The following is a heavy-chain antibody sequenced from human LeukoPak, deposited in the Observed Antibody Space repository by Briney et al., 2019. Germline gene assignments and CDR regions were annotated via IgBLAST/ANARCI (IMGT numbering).Heavy chain of an antibody. CDR1: GGTFSSYA. V-gene: IGHV1-69*13. CDR2: IIPIFGTA. CDR3: ATYRDGYSMFDY. Sequence: SVKVSCKASGGTFSSYAISWVRQAPGQGLEWMGGIIPIFGTANYAQKFQGRVTITADESMSTAYMELSSLRSEDTAVYYCATYRDGYSMFDYWGQGTLVTVSS. D-gene: IGHD5-24*01. J-gene: IGHJ4*02.